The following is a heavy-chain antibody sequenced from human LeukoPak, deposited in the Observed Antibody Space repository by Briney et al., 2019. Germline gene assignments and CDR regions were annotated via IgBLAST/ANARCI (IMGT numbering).Heavy chain of an antibody. Sequence: GASVKVSCKASGYTFTSYGISWVRQAPGQGLEWMGWISAYNGNTNYAQKLQGRVTMTTDTSTSTAYMELRSLRSDDTAVYYCARLGDVVVVAATPAFDYWGQGTLVTVSS. D-gene: IGHD2-15*01. V-gene: IGHV1-18*01. CDR1: GYTFTSYG. CDR3: ARLGDVVVVAATPAFDY. J-gene: IGHJ4*02. CDR2: ISAYNGNT.